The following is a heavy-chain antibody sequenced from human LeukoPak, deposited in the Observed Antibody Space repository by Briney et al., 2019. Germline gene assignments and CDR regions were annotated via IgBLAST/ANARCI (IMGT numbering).Heavy chain of an antibody. D-gene: IGHD2-21*02. Sequence: GGSLRLSCAASGFTFSSYWMSRVRQAPGKGLEWVANIKQDGSEKYYVDSVKGRFTISRDNAKNSLYLQMNSLRAEDTAVYYCARELLSYYYYYMDVWGKGTTVTVSS. J-gene: IGHJ6*03. CDR2: IKQDGSEK. CDR1: GFTFSSYW. V-gene: IGHV3-7*01. CDR3: ARELLSYYYYYMDV.